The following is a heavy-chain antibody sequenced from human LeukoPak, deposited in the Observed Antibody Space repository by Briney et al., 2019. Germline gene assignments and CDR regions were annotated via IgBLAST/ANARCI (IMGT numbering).Heavy chain of an antibody. CDR3: TTTVTTPYYYYGVDV. CDR1: GFTFSGSA. CDR2: IGSKADSYAT. Sequence: GGSLRLSCAASGFTFSGSAISWVRQASGKGLEWVGRIGSKADSYATAYAASVKGRLTISRDDSKNTAYLQMNSLKTEDTAVYYCTTTVTTPYYYYGVDVWGQGTTVTLSS. D-gene: IGHD4-17*01. V-gene: IGHV3-73*01. J-gene: IGHJ6*02.